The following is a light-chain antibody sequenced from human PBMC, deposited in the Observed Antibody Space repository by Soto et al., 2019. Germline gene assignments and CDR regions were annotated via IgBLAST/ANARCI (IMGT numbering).Light chain of an antibody. Sequence: EIVLTQSPGTLSLSPGDTAALSCRASQSVSNNYLAWYQQKPGQAPRLLIYGASSRATGIPDRFSGSASRTDFTLHISRLEPEDFAVYYCQQYGTSPRMFGQGTKVEIK. V-gene: IGKV3-20*01. CDR1: QSVSNNY. CDR2: GAS. J-gene: IGKJ1*01. CDR3: QQYGTSPRM.